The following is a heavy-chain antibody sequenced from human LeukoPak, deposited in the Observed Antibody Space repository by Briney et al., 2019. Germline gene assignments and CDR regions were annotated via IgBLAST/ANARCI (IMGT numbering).Heavy chain of an antibody. CDR1: GFTFSSYW. D-gene: IGHD3-22*01. Sequence: GGSLRLSCAASGFTFSSYWMSWVRQAPGEGLEWVANIKQDGSEKYYLYSVKGRFTISRDNAKNSLYLNMNSLRAADTAVSYCARDPHYYDSSGSYSKGAFDIWGQGTMVTVSS. V-gene: IGHV3-7*01. J-gene: IGHJ3*02. CDR2: IKQDGSEK. CDR3: ARDPHYYDSSGSYSKGAFDI.